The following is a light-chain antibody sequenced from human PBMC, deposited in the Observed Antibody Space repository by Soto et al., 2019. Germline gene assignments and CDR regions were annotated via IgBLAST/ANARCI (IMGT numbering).Light chain of an antibody. CDR2: EVS. CDR3: NAQADNGKHV. Sequence: QSALTQHPSASGSPGQSVTISCTGNSNDVGHSSFISWYQQHPGKGPKLIIYEVSKRPSGVPDRFSGSKSGNTASLSVSGLQDEDEDDYFCNAQADNGKHVFGTGTKVTVL. J-gene: IGLJ1*01. V-gene: IGLV2-8*01. CDR1: SNDVGHSSF.